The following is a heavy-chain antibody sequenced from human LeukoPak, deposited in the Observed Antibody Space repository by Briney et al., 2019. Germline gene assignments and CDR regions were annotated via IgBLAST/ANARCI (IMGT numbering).Heavy chain of an antibody. D-gene: IGHD3-3*01. Sequence: GGSLRLSCAASGFTFSIYSMSWVRQAPGKGLEWVSYISSISSTISYADSVKGRFTISRDNAENSLYLQMNSLRAEDTAVYYCARAGDFSFKDWGQGTLVTVSS. CDR2: ISSISSTI. CDR3: ARAGDFSFKD. J-gene: IGHJ4*02. V-gene: IGHV3-48*01. CDR1: GFTFSIYS.